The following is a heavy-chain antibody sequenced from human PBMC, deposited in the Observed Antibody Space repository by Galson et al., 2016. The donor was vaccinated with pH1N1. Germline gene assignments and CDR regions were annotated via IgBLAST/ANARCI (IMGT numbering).Heavy chain of an antibody. CDR3: VRSTGYNKVNGPFDV. CDR2: IMPIFGTT. CDR1: GGPLSSYA. V-gene: IGHV1-69*13. J-gene: IGHJ3*01. Sequence: SVKVPCKASGGPLSSYATGWVRQAPGRGPEWMGGIMPIFGTTKYEQKFRGRVTITADEMSGSAYMELSGLTSMDTAVYYCVRSTGYNKVNGPFDVWGQGTLVIVSS. D-gene: IGHD1-14*01.